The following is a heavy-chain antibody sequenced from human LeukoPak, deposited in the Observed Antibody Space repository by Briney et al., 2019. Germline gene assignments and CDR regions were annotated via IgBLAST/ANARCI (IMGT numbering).Heavy chain of an antibody. CDR3: ARDRPTTVPTGRSAFDI. CDR1: GFTFSNSW. Sequence: PGGSLRLSCAASGFTFSNSWMSWVRQAPGKGLEWVGSIKQDGSDKYYVESVKGRFTISRDNVKNSLYLQMNSLRAEDTAVYYCARDRPTTVPTGRSAFDIWGQGTMVTVSS. CDR2: IKQDGSDK. D-gene: IGHD4-17*01. V-gene: IGHV3-7*04. J-gene: IGHJ3*02.